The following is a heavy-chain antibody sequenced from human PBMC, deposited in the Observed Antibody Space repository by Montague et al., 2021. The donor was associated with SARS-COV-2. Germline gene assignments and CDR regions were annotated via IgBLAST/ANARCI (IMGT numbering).Heavy chain of an antibody. CDR2: VRDTGTT. V-gene: IGHV4-59*12. CDR1: GASIRGNP. J-gene: IGHJ1*01. CDR3: ARFVRTGTTSAFDR. Sequence: SETLSLTCGVFGASIRGNPWSWLRKRPGKGLEWIGDVRDTGTTNYNPSVRSRANIFVDTSKAQFSLTLTSVNTADTAVHYCARFVRTGTTSAFDRWGQGTLVIVSS. D-gene: IGHD3-3*02.